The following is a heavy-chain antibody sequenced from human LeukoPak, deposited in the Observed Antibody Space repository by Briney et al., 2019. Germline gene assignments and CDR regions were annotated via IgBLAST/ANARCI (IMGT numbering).Heavy chain of an antibody. CDR1: GFTFDDYG. V-gene: IGHV3-20*04. J-gene: IGHJ4*02. CDR3: ARASRHYYDSSGYYVVAYFDY. Sequence: GGSLRLSCAASGFTFDDYGMSWVRQAPGKGLEWVSGINWNGGSTGYADSVKGRFTISRDNAKNSLYLQMNSLRAEDTALYYCARASRHYYDSSGYYVVAYFDYWGQGTLSPSPQ. D-gene: IGHD3-22*01. CDR2: INWNGGST.